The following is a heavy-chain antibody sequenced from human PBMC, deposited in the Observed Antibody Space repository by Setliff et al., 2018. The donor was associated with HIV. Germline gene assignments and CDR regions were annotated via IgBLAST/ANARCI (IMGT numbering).Heavy chain of an antibody. CDR2: INEDASNT. J-gene: IGHJ4*02. V-gene: IGHV3-7*01. D-gene: IGHD6-19*01. CDR1: GFTFSDSW. CDR3: AKTQGWHLINY. Sequence: GGSLRLSCAAAGFTFSDSWMMWVRQAPGKGLEWVANINEDASNTYYADSVKGRFTISRDSSKNTLYLQMDSLRTEDTAVYYCAKTQGWHLINYWGPGTLVTVSS.